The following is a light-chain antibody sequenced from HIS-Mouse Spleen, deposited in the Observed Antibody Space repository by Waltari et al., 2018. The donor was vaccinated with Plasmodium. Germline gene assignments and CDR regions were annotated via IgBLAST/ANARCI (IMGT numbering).Light chain of an antibody. V-gene: IGLV3-1*01. CDR2: QDS. CDR1: NLGDKY. CDR3: QAWDSSTAV. J-gene: IGLJ2*01. Sequence: SYELTPPPSVSVSPGQTASITCSGDNLGDKYACWYQQKPGQSPVLVIYQDSKRPSGIPERFSGSNSGNTATLTISGTQAMDEADYYCQAWDSSTAVFGGGTKLTVL.